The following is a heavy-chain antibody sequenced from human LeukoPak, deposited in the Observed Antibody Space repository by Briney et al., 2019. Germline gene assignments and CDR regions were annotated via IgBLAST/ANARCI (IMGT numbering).Heavy chain of an antibody. J-gene: IGHJ5*02. V-gene: IGHV4-59*12. CDR2: IYYSGST. CDR1: GGPISSYY. CDR3: ARDMLRGYSYGGTNWFDP. D-gene: IGHD5-18*01. Sequence: SETLSLTCTVSGGPISSYYWSWIRQPPGKGLEWIGYIYYSGSTNYNPSLKSRVTISVDTSKNQFSLKLSSVTAADTAVYYCARDMLRGYSYGGTNWFDPWGQGTLVTVSS.